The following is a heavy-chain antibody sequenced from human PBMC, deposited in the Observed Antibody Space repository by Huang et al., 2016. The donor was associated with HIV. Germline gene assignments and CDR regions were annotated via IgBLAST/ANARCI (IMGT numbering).Heavy chain of an antibody. CDR2: IYPRDSEI. V-gene: IGHV5-51*01. D-gene: IGHD5-18*01. CDR3: ARQVDGFRSHFDF. J-gene: IGHJ4*02. CDR1: GYGFSSYW. Sequence: EVLLVQSGAELKEPGESLKISCKASGYGFSSYWIGGVRQKPGKGLEWMGIIYPRDSEIKYSPSVDGQVTISADKSTRTAYLQWESLKAPDTAIYFCARQVDGFRSHFDFWGQGTLVSVSS.